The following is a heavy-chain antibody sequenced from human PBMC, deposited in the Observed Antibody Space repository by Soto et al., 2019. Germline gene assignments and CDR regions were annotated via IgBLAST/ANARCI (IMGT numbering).Heavy chain of an antibody. Sequence: EVQLVESGGGLVQPGGSLRLPCAASGFTFSSHWMSWVRQAPGKGLEWLANIKQDGSEKYYVDSVKGRFTISRDNAKNSLYLQMNSLRAEDTAVYYCARDARERGYDFWSGYYYRYYFDYWGQGTLVTVSS. J-gene: IGHJ4*02. CDR3: ARDARERGYDFWSGYYYRYYFDY. V-gene: IGHV3-7*03. D-gene: IGHD3-3*01. CDR1: GFTFSSHW. CDR2: IKQDGSEK.